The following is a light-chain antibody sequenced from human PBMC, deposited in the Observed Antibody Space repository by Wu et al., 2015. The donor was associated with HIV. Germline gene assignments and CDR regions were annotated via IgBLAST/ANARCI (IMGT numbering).Light chain of an antibody. CDR2: GAS. CDR1: QSVSSSY. V-gene: IGKV3-20*01. J-gene: IGKJ3*01. CDR3: QQYGSSPFT. Sequence: EIVLTQSPGTLSLSPGERATLSCRASQSVSSSYLAWYQQKPGQGPRLLIYGASSRATGIPDRFRGSGSGTDFTLTISRLEPEDFAVYFCQQYGSSPFTFGPGTKVD.